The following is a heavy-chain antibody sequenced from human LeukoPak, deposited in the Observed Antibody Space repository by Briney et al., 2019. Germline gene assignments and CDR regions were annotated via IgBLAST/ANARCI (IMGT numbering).Heavy chain of an antibody. CDR2: INHSGST. CDR3: ARGAYYYDSSGPPLFDY. Sequence: SETLSLTCAVYGGSFSGYYWSWIRQPPGKGLEWIGEINHSGSTNYNPSLKSRVTISVDRSKNQFSLKLSSVTAADTAVYYCARGAYYYDSSGPPLFDYWGRGTLVTVSS. J-gene: IGHJ4*02. CDR1: GGSFSGYY. D-gene: IGHD3-22*01. V-gene: IGHV4-34*01.